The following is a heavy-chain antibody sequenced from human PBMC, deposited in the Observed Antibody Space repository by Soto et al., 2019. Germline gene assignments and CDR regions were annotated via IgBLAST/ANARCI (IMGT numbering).Heavy chain of an antibody. J-gene: IGHJ4*02. Sequence: SLKVSCKASGGTFSTYAFSWVRQAPGQGLEWMGGIIPIFHTATYAQKFQGRVTITADESTSTAYMALSSLRSEDTAVYYCVHRRDGYNSAFFDYWGQGTLVTVSS. CDR2: IIPIFHTA. V-gene: IGHV1-69*13. D-gene: IGHD5-12*01. CDR1: GGTFSTYA. CDR3: VHRRDGYNSAFFDY.